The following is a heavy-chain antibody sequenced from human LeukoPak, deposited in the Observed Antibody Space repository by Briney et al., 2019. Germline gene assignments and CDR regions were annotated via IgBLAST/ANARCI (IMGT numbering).Heavy chain of an antibody. CDR1: GGSVSSDVHY. V-gene: IGHV4-31*03. Sequence: PSETLSLTCTVSGGSVSSDVHYWSWIRQHPGKGLEGIGGMYYSGSTYYNPSHKSRVAISVDTSKNQFSLKLSSVTAADTAVYYCARVRLQVVITLRGAFDIWGQGTMVTVSS. CDR3: ARVRLQVVITLRGAFDI. CDR2: MYYSGST. J-gene: IGHJ3*02. D-gene: IGHD3-22*01.